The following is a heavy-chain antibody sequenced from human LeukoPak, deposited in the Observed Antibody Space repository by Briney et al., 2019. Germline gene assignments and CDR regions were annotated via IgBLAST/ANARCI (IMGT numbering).Heavy chain of an antibody. V-gene: IGHV4-59*01. CDR2: IYYNGST. CDR3: VRAVGPVGGYDSP. CDR1: GGSFSSYC. J-gene: IGHJ5*02. Sequence: SETLSLTCTVSGGSFSSYCWSWIRQPPGKGLEWIGYIYYNGSTNYNPSLKSRVTISLDTSKNQFSLKLSSVTAADTAVYYCVRAVGPVGGYDSPWGQGTLVTVSS. D-gene: IGHD5-12*01.